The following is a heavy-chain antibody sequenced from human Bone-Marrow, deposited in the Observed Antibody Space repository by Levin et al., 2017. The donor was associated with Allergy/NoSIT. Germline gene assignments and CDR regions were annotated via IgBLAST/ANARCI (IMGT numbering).Heavy chain of an antibody. CDR2: MWNDGSKK. CDR1: GFTLSSSG. J-gene: IGHJ4*02. Sequence: GGSLRLSCVGSGFTLSSSGMHWVRQAPGKGLEWVAVMWNDGSKKYYAESVKGRFTISRDNSKDTLYLQMNNLRAEDPAVYFCARDYGYSPDYWGQGTLVPVSS. V-gene: IGHV3-33*01. CDR3: ARDYGYSPDY. D-gene: IGHD6-13*01.